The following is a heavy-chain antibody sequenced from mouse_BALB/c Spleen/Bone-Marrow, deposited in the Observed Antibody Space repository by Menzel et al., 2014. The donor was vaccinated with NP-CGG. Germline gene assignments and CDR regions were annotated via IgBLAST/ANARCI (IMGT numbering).Heavy chain of an antibody. J-gene: IGHJ1*01. Sequence: DVMLVESGGGLVQPGGSLRLSCATSGFTFSDFYMEWVSQPPGKRLEWIAASRNKANDYTTEYSASVKGRFIVSRDTSQSILYLQMNALRAEDTAIYYCARDYYGSSYDWYFDVWGAGTTVTVSS. CDR1: GFTFSDFY. D-gene: IGHD1-1*01. CDR3: ARDYYGSSYDWYFDV. CDR2: SRNKANDYTT. V-gene: IGHV7-1*02.